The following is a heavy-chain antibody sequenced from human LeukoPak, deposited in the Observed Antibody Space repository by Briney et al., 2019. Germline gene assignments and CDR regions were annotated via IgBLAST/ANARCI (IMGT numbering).Heavy chain of an antibody. Sequence: GESLKISCKGSGYSFTSYWIGWVRQMPGKGLEWMGIIYPGDSDTRYSPSFQGQVTISADKSISTAYLQWSSLKASDTAMYYCARRASYYYDSSGYYYDDGIYFDYWGQGTLVTVSS. CDR1: GYSFTSYW. CDR3: ARRASYYYDSSGYYYDDGIYFDY. J-gene: IGHJ4*02. V-gene: IGHV5-51*01. D-gene: IGHD3-22*01. CDR2: IYPGDSDT.